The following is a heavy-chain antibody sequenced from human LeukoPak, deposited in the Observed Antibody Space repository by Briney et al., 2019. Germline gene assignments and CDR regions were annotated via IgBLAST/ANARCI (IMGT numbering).Heavy chain of an antibody. D-gene: IGHD3-22*01. CDR3: AKGGGYYYDSSGYYSDY. J-gene: IGHJ4*02. V-gene: IGHV3-9*01. CDR2: ISWNSGSI. Sequence: GGSLRLSCAASGFTFDDYAMHWVRQAPGKGLEWVSGISWNSGSIGYADSVKGRFTISRDNAKNSLYLQMNSLRAEDTALYYCAKGGGYYYDSSGYYSDYWGQGTLVTVSS. CDR1: GFTFDDYA.